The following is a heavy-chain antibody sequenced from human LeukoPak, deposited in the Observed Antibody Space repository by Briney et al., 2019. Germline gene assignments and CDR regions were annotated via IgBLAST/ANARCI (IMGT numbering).Heavy chain of an antibody. D-gene: IGHD3-9*01. J-gene: IGHJ4*02. CDR1: GFTFSSYG. Sequence: PGGSLRLSCAASGFTFSSYGMHWVRQAPGKGLEWVAFIRYDGSNKYYADSVKGRFTISRDNSKNTLYLQMNSLRAEDTAVYYCAKAPKKTGYYAHFDYWGQGTLVTVSS. CDR3: AKAPKKTGYYAHFDY. V-gene: IGHV3-30*02. CDR2: IRYDGSNK.